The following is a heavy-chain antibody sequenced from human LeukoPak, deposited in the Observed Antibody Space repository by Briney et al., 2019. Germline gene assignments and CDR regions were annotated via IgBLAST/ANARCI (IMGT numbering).Heavy chain of an antibody. CDR2: FDPEDGET. J-gene: IGHJ4*02. CDR3: ARDPITIFGVVTRPDLGN. V-gene: IGHV1-24*01. Sequence: GASVKVSCKVSGYTLTELSMHWVRQAPGKGLEWMGGFDPEDGETIYAQKFQGRVTMTEDTSTDTAYMELSSLRSEDTAVYYCARDPITIFGVVTRPDLGNWGQGTLVTVSS. D-gene: IGHD3-3*01. CDR1: GYTLTELS.